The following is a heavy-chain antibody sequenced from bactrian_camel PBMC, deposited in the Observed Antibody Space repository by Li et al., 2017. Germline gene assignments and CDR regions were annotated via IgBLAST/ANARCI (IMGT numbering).Heavy chain of an antibody. D-gene: IGHD3*01. CDR3: AAEDQAPWDMGWICNYNS. Sequence: VESGGGSVQAGGSLSLSCEASGYTDTACMAWFRQAPGSQRETVATVDSNGVTKVAGSVKGRFTLSKDNVKNTLYLRMDNLKPEDTALYTCAAEDQAPWDMGWICNYNSCGQGTQVTVS. CDR2: VDSNGVT. J-gene: IGHJ4*01. CDR1: GYTDTAC. V-gene: IGHV3S53*01.